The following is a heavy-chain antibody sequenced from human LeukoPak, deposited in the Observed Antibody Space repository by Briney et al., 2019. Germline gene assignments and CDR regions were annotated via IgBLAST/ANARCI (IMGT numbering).Heavy chain of an antibody. J-gene: IGHJ3*01. CDR2: INPNSGGT. CDR1: GYTFTGYY. D-gene: IGHD4-17*01. CDR3: AAPSARSTVTTWSAFDL. V-gene: IGHV1-2*02. Sequence: ASVKVSCKASGYTFTGYYMHWVRQAPGQGLEWMGWINPNSGGTNYAQKFQGRVTMTRDTSISTAYMELSSLRSEDSAMYYCAAPSARSTVTTWSAFDLWGQGTMVTVSS.